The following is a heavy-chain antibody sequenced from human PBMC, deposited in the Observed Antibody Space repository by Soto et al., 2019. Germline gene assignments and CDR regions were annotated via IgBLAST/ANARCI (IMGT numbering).Heavy chain of an antibody. CDR2: IYLDGDK. J-gene: IGHJ4*02. V-gene: IGHV2-5*02. Sequence: TRAVGEGWIRQPPGKALEWLSFIYLDGDKLYSPSLKSRLTITTDPPKTQVHLTMANMDLADIGTFYCARMLGGIGCFSFVHWGTGTFVT. CDR1: TRAVG. D-gene: IGHD3-16*01. CDR3: ARMLGGIGCFSFVH.